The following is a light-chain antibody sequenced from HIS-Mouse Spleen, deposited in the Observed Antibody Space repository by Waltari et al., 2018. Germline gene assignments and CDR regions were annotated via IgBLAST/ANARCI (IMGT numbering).Light chain of an antibody. Sequence: SYELTQPPSVSVSPGQTARITCSGDALPKQYASWYQQKPGQAPVLVIDKDSERPSGIPGRFSGSSSGTTVTLTISGVQAEDEADYYCQSADSSGTYVVFGGGTKLTVL. V-gene: IGLV3-25*03. CDR2: KDS. CDR1: ALPKQY. CDR3: QSADSSGTYVV. J-gene: IGLJ2*01.